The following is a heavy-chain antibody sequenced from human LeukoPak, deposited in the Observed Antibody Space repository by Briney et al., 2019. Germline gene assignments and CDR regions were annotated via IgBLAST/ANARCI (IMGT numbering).Heavy chain of an antibody. V-gene: IGHV1-69*06. Sequence: ASVKVSCKASGGTFSSYAISWVRQAPGQGLEWMGGIIPIFGTANYAQKFQGRVTMTEDTSTDTAYMELSSLRSEDTAVYYCATVGYYDSSGYQWWFDPWGQGTLVTVSS. J-gene: IGHJ5*02. D-gene: IGHD3-22*01. CDR1: GGTFSSYA. CDR3: ATVGYYDSSGYQWWFDP. CDR2: IIPIFGTA.